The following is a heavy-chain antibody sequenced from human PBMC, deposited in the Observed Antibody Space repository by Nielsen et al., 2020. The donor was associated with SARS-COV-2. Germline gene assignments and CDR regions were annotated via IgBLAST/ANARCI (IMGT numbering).Heavy chain of an antibody. CDR1: GGSFSGYY. V-gene: IGHV4-34*01. J-gene: IGHJ5*02. D-gene: IGHD3-10*02. Sequence: SETLSLTCAVYGGSFSGYYWSWIRQPPGKGLEWIGEINHSGSTNYNPSLKSRVTISVDTSKNQFSLKLSSVTAADTAVYYCARGSKGVRGVIIRRFSNWFDPWGQGTLVTVSS. CDR3: ARGSKGVRGVIIRRFSNWFDP. CDR2: INHSGST.